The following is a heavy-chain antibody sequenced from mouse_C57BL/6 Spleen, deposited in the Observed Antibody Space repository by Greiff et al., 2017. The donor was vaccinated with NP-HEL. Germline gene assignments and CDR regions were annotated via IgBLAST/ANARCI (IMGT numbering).Heavy chain of an antibody. J-gene: IGHJ2*01. D-gene: IGHD1-1*01. Sequence: EVQLVESGGGLVKPGGSLKLSCAASGFTFSSYAMSWVRQTPEKRLEWVATISDGGSYTYYPDNVKGRFTISRDNAKNNLYLQMSHLKSEDTAMYYCARDRDYYGSSYSYFDYWGQGTTLTVSS. CDR1: GFTFSSYA. V-gene: IGHV5-4*01. CDR2: ISDGGSYT. CDR3: ARDRDYYGSSYSYFDY.